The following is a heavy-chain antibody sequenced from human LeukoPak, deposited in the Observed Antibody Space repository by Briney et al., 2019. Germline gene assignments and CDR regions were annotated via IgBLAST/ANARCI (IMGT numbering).Heavy chain of an antibody. Sequence: ASVKVSCKASGYTFTGYYMHWVRQAPGQGLEWMGRINPNSGGTSYAQKFQGRVTMTRDTSISTAYMELSRLRSDDTAVYYCARENMYYYGSGSRDYYYYMDVWGKGTTVTVSS. D-gene: IGHD3-10*01. J-gene: IGHJ6*03. CDR3: ARENMYYYGSGSRDYYYYMDV. CDR2: INPNSGGT. CDR1: GYTFTGYY. V-gene: IGHV1-2*06.